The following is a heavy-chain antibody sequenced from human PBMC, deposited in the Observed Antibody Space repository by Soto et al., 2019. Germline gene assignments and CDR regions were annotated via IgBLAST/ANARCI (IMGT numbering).Heavy chain of an antibody. J-gene: IGHJ4*02. D-gene: IGHD6-13*01. V-gene: IGHV3-30*18. CDR3: AKLVAAEGPSHDVH. CDR2: ISYDANNK. CDR1: GFTFSNYA. Sequence: GGSLRLSCTASGFTFSNYAIRWVRQAPGKGLEWVSGISYDANNKYHADAVKGRFTISRDNSKNTLFLQMNSLNSEDTAVYYCAKLVAAEGPSHDVHWGQGTLVTVSS.